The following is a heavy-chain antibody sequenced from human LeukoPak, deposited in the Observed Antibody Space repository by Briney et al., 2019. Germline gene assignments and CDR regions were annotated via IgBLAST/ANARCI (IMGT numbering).Heavy chain of an antibody. CDR2: IYYSGST. Sequence: SETLSLTCTVSGGSISSSSYYWGWIRQPPGKGLEWIGSIYYSGSTYYNPSLKSRVTISVDTSKNQFSLKLSSVTAADTAVYYCARDVLEGESTDYWGQGTLVTVSS. CDR1: GGSISSSSYY. D-gene: IGHD2-8*01. CDR3: ARDVLEGESTDY. J-gene: IGHJ4*02. V-gene: IGHV4-39*02.